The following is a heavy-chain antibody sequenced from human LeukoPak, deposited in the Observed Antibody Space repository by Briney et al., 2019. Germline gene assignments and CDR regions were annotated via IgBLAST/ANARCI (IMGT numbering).Heavy chain of an antibody. J-gene: IGHJ5*02. V-gene: IGHV1-2*04. CDR1: GYTFTGYY. CDR3: ARGGKRAAAGSLELDP. Sequence: ASVKVSCEASGYTFTGYYMHWVRQAPGQGLEWMGWINPNSGGTNYAQKFQGWVTMTRDTSVSTAYMELSRLRSDDTAVYYCARGGKRAAAGSLELDPWGQGTLVTVSS. CDR2: INPNSGGT. D-gene: IGHD6-13*01.